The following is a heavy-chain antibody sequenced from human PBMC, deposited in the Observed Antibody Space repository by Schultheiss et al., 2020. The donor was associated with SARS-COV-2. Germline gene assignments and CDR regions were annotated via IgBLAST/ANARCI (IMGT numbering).Heavy chain of an antibody. CDR1: GFTFRIYA. CDR3: AKDGGSNDYWNWYFDL. Sequence: GGSLRLSCAASGFTFRIYAMSWVRQAPGKGLEWVSVISDSGHITYYADSVKGRFTISRDNSKNTLYLQMNSLRAEDTAVYYCAKDGGSNDYWNWYFDLWGRGTLVTVSS. V-gene: IGHV3-23*01. CDR2: ISDSGHIT. J-gene: IGHJ2*01. D-gene: IGHD4/OR15-4a*01.